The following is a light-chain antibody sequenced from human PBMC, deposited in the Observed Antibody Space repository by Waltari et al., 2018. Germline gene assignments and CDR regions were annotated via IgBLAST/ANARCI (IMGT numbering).Light chain of an antibody. CDR2: VNSDGSH. V-gene: IGLV4-69*01. J-gene: IGLJ3*02. CDR3: QTGGHGTWV. Sequence: QLVLTQSPSVSASLGASLTLTCTLSSGHSRHALAWLHQQPEKGPRYLRKVNSDGSHSKGDEIPDRFSGSSSGAERYLTISSVQPEDEADYYCQTGGHGTWVFGGGTKLTVL. CDR1: SGHSRHA.